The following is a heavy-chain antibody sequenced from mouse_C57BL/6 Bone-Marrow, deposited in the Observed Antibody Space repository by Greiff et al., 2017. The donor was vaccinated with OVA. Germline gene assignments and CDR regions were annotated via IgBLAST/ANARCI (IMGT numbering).Heavy chain of an antibody. Sequence: QVQLQQSGAELVRPGASVKLSCKASGYTFTDYYINWVKQRPGQGLEWIARIYPGSGNTYYNEKFKGKATLTAEKSSSTAYMQLSSLTSEDSAVYFCALYYPYYYAMDYWGQGTSVTVSS. D-gene: IGHD2-1*01. CDR2: IYPGSGNT. CDR1: GYTFTDYY. J-gene: IGHJ4*01. CDR3: ALYYPYYYAMDY. V-gene: IGHV1-76*01.